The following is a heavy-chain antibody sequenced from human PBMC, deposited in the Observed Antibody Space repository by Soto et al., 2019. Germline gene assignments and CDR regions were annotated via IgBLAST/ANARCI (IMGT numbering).Heavy chain of an antibody. CDR3: ARDANYYDSSGNYNY. CDR1: GFTFSSYW. Sequence: PGGSLRLSCAASGFTFSSYWMHWVRQAPGKGLVWVSRINTDGSSTSYADSVKGRFTISRDNAKNTLYLQMNSLRVEDTAVYYCARDANYYDSSGNYNYWGKGTLVTVSS. J-gene: IGHJ4*02. D-gene: IGHD3-22*01. CDR2: INTDGSST. V-gene: IGHV3-74*01.